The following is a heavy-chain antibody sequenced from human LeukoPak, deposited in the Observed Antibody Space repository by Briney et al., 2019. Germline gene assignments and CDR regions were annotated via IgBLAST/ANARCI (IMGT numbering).Heavy chain of an antibody. Sequence: GGSLRLSCAASGFTFSSYAMSWVRQAPGKGLEWVSTISGSGGSTYYADSVKGRFTISRDNSENTLYLQMNSLRAEDTAVYYCAKGYCSSSSCPYYYYYYGMDVWGQGTTVTVSS. D-gene: IGHD2-2*01. CDR3: AKGYCSSSSCPYYYYYYGMDV. J-gene: IGHJ6*02. CDR2: ISGSGGST. CDR1: GFTFSSYA. V-gene: IGHV3-23*01.